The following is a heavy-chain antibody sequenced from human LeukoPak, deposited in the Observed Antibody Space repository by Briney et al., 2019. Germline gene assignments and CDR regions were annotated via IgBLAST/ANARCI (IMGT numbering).Heavy chain of an antibody. CDR3: ARSLRGYYFDY. CDR2: IYYSGST. CDR1: GYSISSSNW. V-gene: IGHV4-28*01. D-gene: IGHD3-16*01. Sequence: SDTLSLTCAVSGYSISSSNWWGWVRQPPGEGLEWIAYIYYSGSTYYNPSLKSRVTMSVDTSKNQFSLKLSSVTAVETAVYYCARSLRGYYFDYWGQGILVTVSS. J-gene: IGHJ4*02.